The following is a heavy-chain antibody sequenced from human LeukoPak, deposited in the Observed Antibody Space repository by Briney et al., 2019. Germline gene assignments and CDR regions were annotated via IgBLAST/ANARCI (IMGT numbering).Heavy chain of an antibody. CDR1: GFTFSSYW. D-gene: IGHD5/OR15-5a*01. CDR2: INSDGSST. CDR3: AREGVYEYDII. Sequence: AGGSLRLSCAASGFTFSSYWMHWVRQAPGKGLVWVSRINSDGSSTSYADSVKGRFTISRDNAKNTLYLQMNSLRAEDTAVYYCAREGVYEYDIIWGQGTLVTVSS. J-gene: IGHJ4*02. V-gene: IGHV3-74*01.